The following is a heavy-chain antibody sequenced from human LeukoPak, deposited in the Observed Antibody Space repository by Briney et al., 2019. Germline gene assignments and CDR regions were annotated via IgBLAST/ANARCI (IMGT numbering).Heavy chain of an antibody. J-gene: IGHJ6*02. CDR3: AKGPPRGYCSGGSCYEFGDYYYGMDV. Sequence: GGSLRLSCAASGFTFDDYAMHWVRQAPGKGLEWVSGISWNSGSIGYADSVKGRFTISRDNAKNSLYLQMNSLRAEDTALYYCAKGPPRGYCSGGSCYEFGDYYYGMDVWGQGTTVTVSS. CDR2: ISWNSGSI. CDR1: GFTFDDYA. V-gene: IGHV3-9*01. D-gene: IGHD2-15*01.